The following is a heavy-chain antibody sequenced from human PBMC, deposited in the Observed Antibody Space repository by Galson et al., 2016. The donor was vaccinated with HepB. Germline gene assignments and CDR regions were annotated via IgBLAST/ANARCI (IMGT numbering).Heavy chain of an antibody. CDR2: IKQDGSEK. CDR3: ARSKSMSHRFLGLPRNQRGFNYGSLVFDL. D-gene: IGHD5-18*01. CDR1: GFTFGGFW. Sequence: SLRLSCASSGFTFGGFWMSWVRQAPEKGLQWVATIKQDGSEKYYVDSVRGRFTISRENPTSSLYVQMNGLRVEDTAVYYCARSKSMSHRFLGLPRNQRGFNYGSLVFDLWGQGMLVTVSS. V-gene: IGHV3-7*03. J-gene: IGHJ5*02.